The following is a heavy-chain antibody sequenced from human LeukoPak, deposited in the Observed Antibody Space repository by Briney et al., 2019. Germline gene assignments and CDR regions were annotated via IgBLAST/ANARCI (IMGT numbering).Heavy chain of an antibody. V-gene: IGHV4-4*07. J-gene: IGHJ3*02. CDR2: IYTSGST. CDR3: ARDCSGGSCYLSDAFYI. D-gene: IGHD2-15*01. CDR1: GGSISSYY. Sequence: PSETLSLTCTVSGGSISSYYWSWIRQPAGKGLEWIGRIYTSGSTNYNPSLKSRVTISVDKSKNQFSLKLSSVTAADTAVYYCARDCSGGSCYLSDAFYIWGQGTMVTVSS.